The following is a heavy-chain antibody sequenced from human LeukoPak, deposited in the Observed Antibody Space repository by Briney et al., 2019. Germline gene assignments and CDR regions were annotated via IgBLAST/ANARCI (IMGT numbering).Heavy chain of an antibody. Sequence: SETLSLTCAVSGGSISSGGYYWSWIRQHPGKGLEWIGYIYYSGSTYYNPSLKSRVTISLDTSKNQFSLKLSSVTAADTAVYFCARASIVGATFSDYWGQGTLVTVSS. D-gene: IGHD1-26*01. J-gene: IGHJ4*02. CDR1: GGSISSGGYY. CDR3: ARASIVGATFSDY. V-gene: IGHV4-31*11. CDR2: IYYSGST.